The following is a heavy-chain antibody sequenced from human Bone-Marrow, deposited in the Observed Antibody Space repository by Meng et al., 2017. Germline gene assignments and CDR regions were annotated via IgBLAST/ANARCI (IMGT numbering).Heavy chain of an antibody. CDR2: NYYSGST. CDR1: GGSISSYY. D-gene: IGHD5-24*01. CDR3: ARGIKGHFDY. Sequence: QVQLQDSGSGLVKPSETLSLTCAVFGGSISSYYWSWIRQPPGKGLEWIGYNYYSGSTNYNPSLKSRVTISVDTSKNQFSLKLSSVTAADTAVYYCARGIKGHFDYWGQGTLVTVSS. V-gene: IGHV4-59*01. J-gene: IGHJ4*02.